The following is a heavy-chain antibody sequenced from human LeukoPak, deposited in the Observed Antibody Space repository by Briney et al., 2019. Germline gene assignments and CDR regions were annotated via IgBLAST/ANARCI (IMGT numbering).Heavy chain of an antibody. CDR2: IYYSGST. D-gene: IGHD2-2*01. J-gene: IGHJ4*02. Sequence: SQTLSLTCTVSGGSISSGDYYWSWIRQPPGKGLEWIGYIYYSGSTYYNPSLKRRVTISVDTSKNQFSLKLSSVTAADTAVYYCARIPLYCSSTSCSSFHFDYWGQGTLVTVSS. CDR3: ARIPLYCSSTSCSSFHFDY. V-gene: IGHV4-30-4*01. CDR1: GGSISSGDYY.